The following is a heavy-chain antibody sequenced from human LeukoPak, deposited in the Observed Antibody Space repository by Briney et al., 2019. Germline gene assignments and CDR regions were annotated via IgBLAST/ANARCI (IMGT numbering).Heavy chain of an antibody. Sequence: SETPSLTCAVYGGSFSGYYWSWIRQPPGKGLEWTGEINHSGSTNYNPSLKSRVTISVDTSKNQFSLKLSSVTAADTAVYYCASTVIAARWFDPWGQGTLVTVSS. V-gene: IGHV4-34*01. J-gene: IGHJ5*02. D-gene: IGHD6-6*01. CDR1: GGSFSGYY. CDR2: INHSGST. CDR3: ASTVIAARWFDP.